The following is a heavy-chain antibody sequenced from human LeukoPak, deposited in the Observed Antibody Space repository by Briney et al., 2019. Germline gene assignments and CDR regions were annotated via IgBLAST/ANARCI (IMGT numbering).Heavy chain of an antibody. CDR3: ARIYDSSGYLLDY. CDR1: GGPISSSNW. Sequence: PSGTLSLTCAVSGGPISSSNWWSWVRQPPGKGLEWIGEIYHSGSTNYNPSLKSRVTISVDKSKNQFSLKLSSVTAADTAVYYCARIYDSSGYLLDYWGQGTLVTVSS. CDR2: IYHSGST. V-gene: IGHV4-4*02. D-gene: IGHD3-22*01. J-gene: IGHJ4*02.